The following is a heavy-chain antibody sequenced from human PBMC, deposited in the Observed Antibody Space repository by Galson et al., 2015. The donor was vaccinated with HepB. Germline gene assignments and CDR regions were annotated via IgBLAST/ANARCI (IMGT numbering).Heavy chain of an antibody. CDR3: AKDSSSFVLMARGVIMGAWEGGMDV. CDR1: GFTFNTYG. Sequence: SLRLSCAASGFTFNTYGMHWVRQAPGKGLEWVAIISYDGSNKYYADSVKGRFTISRDKSKNTLNLQMNSLRPNDTAVYYCAKDSSSFVLMARGVIMGAWEGGMDVWGQGTTVTVSS. D-gene: IGHD3-10*01. CDR2: ISYDGSNK. V-gene: IGHV3-30*18. J-gene: IGHJ6*02.